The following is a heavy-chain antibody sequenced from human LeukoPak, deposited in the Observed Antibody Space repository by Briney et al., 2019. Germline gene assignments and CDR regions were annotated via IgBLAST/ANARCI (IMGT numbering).Heavy chain of an antibody. Sequence: GGSLRLSCAASGFTFSSYSMNWVRQAPGKGLEWVSSISSSSSYIYYADSVKGRFTISRDNAKNSLYLRMNSLRAEDTAVYYCARRERVTDAFDIWGQGTMVTVSS. D-gene: IGHD5-18*01. CDR1: GFTFSSYS. J-gene: IGHJ3*02. CDR3: ARRERVTDAFDI. CDR2: ISSSSSYI. V-gene: IGHV3-21*01.